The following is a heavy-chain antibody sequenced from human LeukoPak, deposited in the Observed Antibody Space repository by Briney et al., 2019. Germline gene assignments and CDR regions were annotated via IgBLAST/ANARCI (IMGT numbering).Heavy chain of an antibody. Sequence: GGSLSLSCAASGFAFSTYSIDWVRQAPGKGLEWLSYISSSSSSTIYYADSVKGRFTVSRDNAENLVYLQMNSLGAEDTAVCYCARVGRSGYTKDYWGQGTLVTVAS. V-gene: IGHV3-48*04. CDR1: GFAFSTYS. CDR2: ISSSSSSTI. D-gene: IGHD5-12*01. CDR3: ARVGRSGYTKDY. J-gene: IGHJ4*02.